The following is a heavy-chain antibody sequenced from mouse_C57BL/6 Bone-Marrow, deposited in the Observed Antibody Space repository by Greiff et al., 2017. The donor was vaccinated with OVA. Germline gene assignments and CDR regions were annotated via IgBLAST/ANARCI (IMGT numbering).Heavy chain of an antibody. V-gene: IGHV3-6*01. CDR3: AREGDYYGSTTTAMDY. D-gene: IGHD1-1*01. CDR2: ISYDGSN. J-gene: IGHJ4*01. CDR1: GYSITSGYY. Sequence: EVKLEESGPGLVKPSQSLSLTCSVTGYSITSGYYWNWIRQFPGNKLEWMGYISYDGSNNYNPSLKNRISITRDTSKNQFFLKLNSVTTEDTATYYCAREGDYYGSTTTAMDYWGQGTSVTVSS.